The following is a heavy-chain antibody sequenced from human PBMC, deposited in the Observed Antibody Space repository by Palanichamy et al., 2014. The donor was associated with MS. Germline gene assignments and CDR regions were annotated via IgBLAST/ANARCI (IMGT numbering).Heavy chain of an antibody. CDR2: ISSSSSYI. CDR1: GFTFSSYT. CDR3: ARDPMANWYFDL. V-gene: IGHV3-21*01. D-gene: IGHD5-24*01. Sequence: EVQLVESGGGLVKPGGSLRLSCAASGFTFSSYTINWVRQAPGKGLEWVSSISSSSSYIYYADSVRGRFTISRDNAKNSLYLQMNSLRAEDAAVYYCARDPMANWYFDLWGRGTLVTVSS. J-gene: IGHJ2*01.